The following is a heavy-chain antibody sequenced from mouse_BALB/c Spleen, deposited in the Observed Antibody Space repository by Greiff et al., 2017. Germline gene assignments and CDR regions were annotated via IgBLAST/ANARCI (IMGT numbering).Heavy chain of an antibody. V-gene: IGHV5-9-3*01. CDR3: ARHEDYDYGFAY. CDR2: ISSGGSYT. Sequence: EVMLVESGGGLVKPGGSLKLSCAASGFTFSSYAMSWVRQTPEKRLEWVATISSGGSYTYYPDSVKGRFTISRDNAKNTLYLQMSSLRSEDTAMYYCARHEDYDYGFAYWGQGTLVTVSA. J-gene: IGHJ3*01. D-gene: IGHD2-4*01. CDR1: GFTFSSYA.